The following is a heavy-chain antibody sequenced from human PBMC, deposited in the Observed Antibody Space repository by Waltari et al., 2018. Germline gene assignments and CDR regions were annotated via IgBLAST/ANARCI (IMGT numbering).Heavy chain of an antibody. D-gene: IGHD3-3*01. CDR2: ISSSSSDI. V-gene: IGHV3-21*03. CDR1: GFTFSSYS. J-gene: IGHJ6*03. CDR3: ARDPGVTIFASHYYYYMDV. Sequence: EVQLVESGGGLVKPGGSLRLSCAASGFTFSSYSMNWVRQAPGKGLEWVSSISSSSSDIYYADSVKGRFTISRDNAKNSLYLQMNSLRAEDTAVYYCARDPGVTIFASHYYYYMDVWGKGTTVTVSS.